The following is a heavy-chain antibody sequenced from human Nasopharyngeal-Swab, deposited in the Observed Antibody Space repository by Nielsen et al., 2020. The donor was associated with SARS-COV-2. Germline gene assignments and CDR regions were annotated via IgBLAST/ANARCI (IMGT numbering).Heavy chain of an antibody. J-gene: IGHJ4*02. CDR3: ARGGDYSRTHFDY. CDR1: GYSFTSYW. CDR2: IYPGDADS. V-gene: IGHV5-51*01. Sequence: GGSLRLSCKGSGYSFTSYWIGWVRRMPGKGLEWMGIIYPGDADSGYTPSFQGQVTITADTSISTAYLQWSSLKASDTAIYYCARGGDYSRTHFDYWGQGTLVTVSS. D-gene: IGHD4-11*01.